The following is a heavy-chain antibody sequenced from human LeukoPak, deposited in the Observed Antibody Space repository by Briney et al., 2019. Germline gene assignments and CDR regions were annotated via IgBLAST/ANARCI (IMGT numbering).Heavy chain of an antibody. D-gene: IGHD6-6*01. V-gene: IGHV4-34*01. Sequence: SETLSLTCAVYGGSFSGYYWSWIRQPPGKGLEWIGEINHSGSTNYNPSLKSRVTISVDTSKNQFSLKLSSVTAADTAVYYCARGGKNIAARRRRPAFNYWGQEPLVTVSS. CDR1: GGSFSGYY. CDR3: ARGGKNIAARRRRPAFNY. CDR2: INHSGST. J-gene: IGHJ4*02.